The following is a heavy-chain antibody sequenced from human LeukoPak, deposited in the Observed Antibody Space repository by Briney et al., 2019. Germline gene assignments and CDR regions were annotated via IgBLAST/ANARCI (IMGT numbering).Heavy chain of an antibody. Sequence: SETLSLTCTVSGGSISSYYWSWIRQPPGKGLEWIGYIYYSGSTNYNPSLKSRVTISVDTSKNQFSLKLSSVTAADTAVYYCARHHRGAFDIWGQGTMVTVSS. CDR1: GGSISSYY. J-gene: IGHJ3*02. CDR2: IYYSGST. V-gene: IGHV4-59*08. CDR3: ARHHRGAFDI.